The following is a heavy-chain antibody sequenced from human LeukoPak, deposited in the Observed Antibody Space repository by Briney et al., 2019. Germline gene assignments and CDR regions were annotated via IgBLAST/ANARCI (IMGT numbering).Heavy chain of an antibody. Sequence: PSETLSLTCTVSGGSISSYYWGWIRQPPGKGLEWIGYIYYSGSTNYNPSLKSRVTISVDTSKNQFSLRLSSVTAADTAVYYCARTQGSGSYSGVLYYFDYWGQGTLVTVSS. V-gene: IGHV4-59*08. D-gene: IGHD1-26*01. CDR2: IYYSGST. CDR3: ARTQGSGSYSGVLYYFDY. J-gene: IGHJ4*02. CDR1: GGSISSYY.